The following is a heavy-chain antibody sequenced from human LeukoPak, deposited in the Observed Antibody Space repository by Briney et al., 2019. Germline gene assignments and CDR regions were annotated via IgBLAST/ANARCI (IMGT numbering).Heavy chain of an antibody. V-gene: IGHV1-2*02. CDR2: INPNSGGT. J-gene: IGHJ4*02. D-gene: IGHD6-6*01. Sequence: ASVKVSCKASGYIFTCSYIYWVRQAPGQGLEWMGWINPNSGGTNRAQKFQGRVTLTGYTSTNTAYMELIRLNSNDTAVYYCARALSSLCLYYFDPCSQGTLVTVSS. CDR1: GYIFTCSY. CDR3: ARALSSLCLYYFDP.